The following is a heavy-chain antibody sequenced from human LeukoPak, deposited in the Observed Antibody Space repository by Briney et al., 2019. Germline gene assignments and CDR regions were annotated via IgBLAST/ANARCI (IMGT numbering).Heavy chain of an antibody. V-gene: IGHV3-23*01. Sequence: GGSLRLSCAASGFTFSNYAMSWVRQAPRKGLEWVSVISGSGATTDYADSVMGRLTISRDNSKNTLYLQLDSLRAEDTAVYFCAKGLWGAYYYGMDVWGQGTTVTVSS. CDR3: AKGLWGAYYYGMDV. D-gene: IGHD3-16*01. CDR2: ISGSGATT. CDR1: GFTFSNYA. J-gene: IGHJ6*02.